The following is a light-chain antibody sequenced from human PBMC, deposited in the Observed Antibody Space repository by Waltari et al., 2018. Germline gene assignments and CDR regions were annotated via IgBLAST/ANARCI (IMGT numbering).Light chain of an antibody. CDR1: SSDVGGYNY. CDR3: SSYISSSTLEV. CDR2: DVS. Sequence: QSALTQPASVSGSPGQSITISCTGTSSDVGGYNYLSWYQQHPGKAPKLMIFDVSNRPSWVSNRFSGSKSGNTASLTISGLQAEDEADYYCSSYISSSTLEVFGGGTRLTVL. V-gene: IGLV2-14*03. J-gene: IGLJ3*02.